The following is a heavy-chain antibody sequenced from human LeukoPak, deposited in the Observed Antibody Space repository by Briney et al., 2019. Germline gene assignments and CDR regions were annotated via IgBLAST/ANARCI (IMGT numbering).Heavy chain of an antibody. V-gene: IGHV3-48*01. D-gene: IGHD2-15*01. CDR2: ISSSSSTI. Sequence: GGSLRLSCAASGFTFSSYSMNWVRQAPGKGLEWVSYISSSSSTIYYADSVKGRFTISRDNAKNSLYLQMNSLRAEDTAVYYCARDGRFWYSRSLYYYYMDVWGKGTTVTVSS. CDR1: GFTFSSYS. CDR3: ARDGRFWYSRSLYYYYMDV. J-gene: IGHJ6*03.